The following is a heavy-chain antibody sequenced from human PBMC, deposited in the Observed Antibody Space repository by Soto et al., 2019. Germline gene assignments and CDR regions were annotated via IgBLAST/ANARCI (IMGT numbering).Heavy chain of an antibody. CDR1: GGSISSYY. CDR2: IYYSGST. CDR3: ARDCISTSCPGAFDI. V-gene: IGHV4-59*01. D-gene: IGHD2-2*01. J-gene: IGHJ3*02. Sequence: SSETLSLTCTVSGGSISSYYWSWIRQPPGRGLEWIGYIYYSGSTNYNPSLKSRVTISVDTSKNQFSLKLSSVTAADTAVYYCARDCISTSCPGAFDIWGQGTMVT.